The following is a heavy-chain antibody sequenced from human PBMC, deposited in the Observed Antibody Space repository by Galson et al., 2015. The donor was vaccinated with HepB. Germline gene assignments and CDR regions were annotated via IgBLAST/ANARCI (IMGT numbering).Heavy chain of an antibody. Sequence: SLRLSCAASGFTVSSNYMSWVRQAPGKGLEWVSVIYSGGSTYYADSVKGRFTISRHNSKNTLYLQMDSLRAEDTAVYYCARDHSSGWYYAFDIWGQGTMVTVSS. J-gene: IGHJ3*02. CDR3: ARDHSSGWYYAFDI. CDR2: IYSGGST. CDR1: GFTVSSNY. V-gene: IGHV3-53*04. D-gene: IGHD6-19*01.